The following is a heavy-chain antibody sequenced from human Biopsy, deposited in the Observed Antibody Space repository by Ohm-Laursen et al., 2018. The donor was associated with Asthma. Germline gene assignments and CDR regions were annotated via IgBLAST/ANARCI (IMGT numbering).Heavy chain of an antibody. D-gene: IGHD4-17*01. CDR2: IHHSGTS. V-gene: IGHV4-31*02. Sequence: SETLSLTWTVSGDSITSGGCCWNWIRQHPGKGLEWIGYIHHSGTSYFNPSLKSRVSFSRDTSKNQFSLSLTSVTAADTAVYYCARTTYGDDGFDPWGQGTLVTVSS. CDR3: ARTTYGDDGFDP. CDR1: GDSITSGGCC. J-gene: IGHJ5*02.